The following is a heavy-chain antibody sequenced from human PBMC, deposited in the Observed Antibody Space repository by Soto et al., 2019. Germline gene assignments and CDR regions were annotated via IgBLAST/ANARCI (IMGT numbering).Heavy chain of an antibody. D-gene: IGHD2-15*01. J-gene: IGHJ6*02. Sequence: PSETLSLTSAVYGGSFSRYYWSCVRHPPGKGLEWIGEINHSGSTNYNPSLKSRVTISVDTSKNQFSLKLSSVTAADTAVYYCARGLEGGKLYYYGMDVWGQGTTVTVSS. CDR3: ARGLEGGKLYYYGMDV. CDR2: INHSGST. CDR1: GGSFSRYY. V-gene: IGHV4-34*01.